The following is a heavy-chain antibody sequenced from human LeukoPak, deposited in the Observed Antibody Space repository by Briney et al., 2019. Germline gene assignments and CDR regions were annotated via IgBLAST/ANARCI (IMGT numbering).Heavy chain of an antibody. Sequence: PSETLSPTCTVSGGSISSYYWNWIRQPAGKGLEWIGRIYASGSTNYNPSLKSRVSMSIEKYKSQFSLKLNSVTAADTAIYYCARDFRISGWTDACDIWGQGTMVTVSS. J-gene: IGHJ3*02. V-gene: IGHV4-4*07. CDR2: IYASGST. CDR1: GGSISSYY. D-gene: IGHD6-19*01. CDR3: ARDFRISGWTDACDI.